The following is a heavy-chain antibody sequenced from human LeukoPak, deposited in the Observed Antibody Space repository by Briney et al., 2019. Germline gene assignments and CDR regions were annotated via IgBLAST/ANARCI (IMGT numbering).Heavy chain of an antibody. CDR3: VRWGLGKGEAFDI. CDR1: GFSFGSYW. V-gene: IGHV3-74*01. Sequence: GGSLRLSCAASGFSFGSYWMHWVRQVPGKGLVWVSRINSDGSNTNYADSVKGRFTISRDNAKNTLYLQMNSLRAEDTAVYYCVRWGLGKGEAFDIWGQGTMVTVSS. D-gene: IGHD3-10*01. CDR2: INSDGSNT. J-gene: IGHJ3*02.